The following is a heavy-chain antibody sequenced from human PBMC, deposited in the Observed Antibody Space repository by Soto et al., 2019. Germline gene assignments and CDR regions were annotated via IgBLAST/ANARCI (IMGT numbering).Heavy chain of an antibody. D-gene: IGHD1-26*01. CDR3: ARVVPGGRYFDL. V-gene: IGHV1-69*01. CDR1: GGTFSSYA. J-gene: IGHJ2*01. Sequence: QVQLVQSGAEVKKPGSSVKVSCKASGGTFSSYAISWVRQAPGQGLEWMGGIIPISGTATYAQKFQGRVTITSDESTSTAYMDLSSRRSQDTAVYYCARVVPGGRYFDLWGRGTLVTVSS. CDR2: IIPISGTA.